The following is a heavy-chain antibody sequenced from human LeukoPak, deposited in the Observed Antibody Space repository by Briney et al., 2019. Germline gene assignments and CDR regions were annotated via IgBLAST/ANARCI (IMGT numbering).Heavy chain of an antibody. CDR1: GFTFDDGA. CDR3: ANGGSYSSGYFDY. J-gene: IGHJ4*02. CDR2: ISGDGGST. V-gene: IGHV3-43*02. D-gene: IGHD6-19*01. Sequence: QPGGSLRLSCAASGFTFDDGAMRWVRQAPGKGLEWVSLISGDGGSTYYADSVRGRFTISRDNSKNSLYLQMNSLRTEDTALYYYANGGSYSSGYFDYWGQGTLVTVSS.